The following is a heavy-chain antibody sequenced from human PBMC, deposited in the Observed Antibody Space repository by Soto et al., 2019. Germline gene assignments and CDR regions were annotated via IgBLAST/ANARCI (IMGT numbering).Heavy chain of an antibody. CDR3: ARTARTAYCGGDCFIPSGYFDY. J-gene: IGHJ4*02. Sequence: ASVKVSCKASGYTFTGYYMHWVRQAPGQGLEWMGWINPNSGGTNYAQKFQGRVTITADKSTSTAYMELSSLRSEDTAVYYCARTARTAYCGGDCFIPSGYFDYWGQGTLVTVSS. V-gene: IGHV1-2*02. CDR1: GYTFTGYY. CDR2: INPNSGGT. D-gene: IGHD2-21*02.